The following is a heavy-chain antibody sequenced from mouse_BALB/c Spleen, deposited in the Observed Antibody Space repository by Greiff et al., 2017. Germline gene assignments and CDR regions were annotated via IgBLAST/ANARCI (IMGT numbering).Heavy chain of an antibody. CDR3: ARSYDYDEGFAY. CDR1: GYSITSDYA. V-gene: IGHV3-2*02. Sequence: VQLKESGPGLVKPSQSLSLTCTVTGYSITSDYAWNWIRQFPGNKLEWMGYISYSGSTSYNPSLKSRISITRDTSKNQFFLQLNSVTTEDTATYYCARSYDYDEGFAYWGQGTLVTVSA. CDR2: ISYSGST. J-gene: IGHJ3*01. D-gene: IGHD2-4*01.